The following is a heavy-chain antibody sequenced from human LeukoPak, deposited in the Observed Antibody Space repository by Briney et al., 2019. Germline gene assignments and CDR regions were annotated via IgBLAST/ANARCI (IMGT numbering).Heavy chain of an antibody. D-gene: IGHD3-22*01. J-gene: IGHJ6*03. CDR3: ARGPGDYYDSSGSPFHYYYMDV. Sequence: PSETLSLTCTVSGGSISSTTYYWGWIRQPPGKGLEWIGEINHSGSTNYNPSLKSRVTISVDTSKNQFSLKLSSVTAADTAVYYCARGPGDYYDSSGSPFHYYYMDVWGKGTTVTISS. CDR2: INHSGST. CDR1: GGSISSTTYY. V-gene: IGHV4-39*07.